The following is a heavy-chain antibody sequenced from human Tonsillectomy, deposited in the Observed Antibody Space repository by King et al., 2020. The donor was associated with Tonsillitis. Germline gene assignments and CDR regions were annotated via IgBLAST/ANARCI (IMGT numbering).Heavy chain of an antibody. CDR2: IGSRSHFI. V-gene: IGHV3-21*01. CDR1: GFTFSTYS. CDR3: ARDRSPNYGDAPFAY. J-gene: IGHJ4*02. Sequence: DVQLVESGGGLVEPGGSLRLSCAASGFTFSTYSMNWVRQAPGKGLEWVSSIGSRSHFIYYAKSFKGRFTISRDNAKNSLYLQMNSLRVGDTAVYYCARDRSPNYGDAPFAYWGQGALVTVSS. D-gene: IGHD4-17*01.